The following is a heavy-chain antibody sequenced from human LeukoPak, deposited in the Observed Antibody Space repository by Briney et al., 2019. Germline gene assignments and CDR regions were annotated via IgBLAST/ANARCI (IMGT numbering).Heavy chain of an antibody. V-gene: IGHV3-74*01. J-gene: IGHJ4*02. CDR2: INSDGSST. CDR1: GYTFSSAW. CDR3: ARDWYYAIDY. Sequence: GGSLRLSCAGTGYTFSSAWMHWVRQAPGKGLVWVSRINSDGSSTIYADSVRGRFTISRDNAKNTLYLQMNSLRADDTAVYYCARDWYYAIDYWGQGTLVTVSS. D-gene: IGHD2-2*01.